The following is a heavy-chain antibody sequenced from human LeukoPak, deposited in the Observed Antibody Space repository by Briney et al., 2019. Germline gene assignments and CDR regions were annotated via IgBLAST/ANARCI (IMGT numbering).Heavy chain of an antibody. Sequence: GGSLRLSCAASGFTFSSYWMTWVRQAPGKGLEWVANINQDGSEMNYVDSVKGRFTISRDNAKNSLFLQMNSLRVEDTAVYYCARPWYSSSWYPFDYWGQGNLVTVSS. J-gene: IGHJ4*02. CDR1: GFTFSSYW. CDR2: INQDGSEM. V-gene: IGHV3-7*01. CDR3: ARPWYSSSWYPFDY. D-gene: IGHD6-13*01.